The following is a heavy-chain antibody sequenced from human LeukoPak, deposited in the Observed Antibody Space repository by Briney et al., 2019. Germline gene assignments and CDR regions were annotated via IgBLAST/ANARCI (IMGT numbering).Heavy chain of an antibody. CDR1: GYTFTGYY. CDR3: AREDKGRYFDLLPESGFDP. V-gene: IGHV1-2*02. CDR2: INPNSGGT. J-gene: IGHJ5*02. D-gene: IGHD3-9*01. Sequence: GASVKVSCKASGYTFTGYYMHWVRQAPGQGLEWMGWINPNSGGTKYAQKFQGRVTMTRDTSISTSYMELSRLRSDDTAVYDCAREDKGRYFDLLPESGFDPWGQGTLVTVSS.